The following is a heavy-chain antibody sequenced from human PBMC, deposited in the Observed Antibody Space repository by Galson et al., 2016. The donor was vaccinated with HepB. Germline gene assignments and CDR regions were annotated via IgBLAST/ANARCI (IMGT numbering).Heavy chain of an antibody. CDR1: GFTFSSYS. Sequence: SLRLSCAASGFTFSSYSMHWVRQAPGKGLEWVSSISYSSSYMPYADAVKGRFTISRDNAKNLLYLQMNSLGAEDTAVYFCARDRGGGAPKLVIFDYWGQGTLVTVSS. V-gene: IGHV3-21*01. J-gene: IGHJ4*02. D-gene: IGHD3-16*01. CDR2: ISYSSSYM. CDR3: ARDRGGGAPKLVIFDY.